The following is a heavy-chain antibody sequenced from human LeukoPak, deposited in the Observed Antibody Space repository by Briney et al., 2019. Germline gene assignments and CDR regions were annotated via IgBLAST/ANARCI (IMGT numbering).Heavy chain of an antibody. Sequence: ASVKVSCKASGYTFTTYGLSWVRQAPGQGLEWMGWISGYNGNSNSAQKLQGRVTMTTDTSTSTAYMELRSLRSDDTAVCYCARDMAITIFGVALDGMDVWGQGTTVTVSS. D-gene: IGHD3-3*01. J-gene: IGHJ6*02. V-gene: IGHV1-18*01. CDR2: ISGYNGNS. CDR3: ARDMAITIFGVALDGMDV. CDR1: GYTFTTYG.